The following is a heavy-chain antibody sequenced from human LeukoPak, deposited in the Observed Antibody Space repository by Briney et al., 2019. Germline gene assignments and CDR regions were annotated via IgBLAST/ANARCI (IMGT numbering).Heavy chain of an antibody. CDR1: GGSISSYY. D-gene: IGHD6-13*01. CDR3: ASGGYSSSWYDYYYYYYGMDV. J-gene: IGHJ6*02. Sequence: PSETLSLTCTVSGGSISSYYWSWIRQPPGKGLEWIGYIHYSGSTNYNPSLKSRVTISVDTSKNQFSLKLSSVTAADTAVYYCASGGYSSSWYDYYYYYYGMDVWGQGTTVTVSS. V-gene: IGHV4-59*08. CDR2: IHYSGST.